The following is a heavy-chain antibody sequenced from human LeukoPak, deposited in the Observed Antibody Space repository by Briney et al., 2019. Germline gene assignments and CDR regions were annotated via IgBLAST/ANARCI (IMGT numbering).Heavy chain of an antibody. CDR1: GGSISSSTYY. CDR3: ARHCWTSYYYMDV. J-gene: IGHJ6*03. Sequence: SETLSFTCTVSGGSISSSTYYWGWIRQPPGKGLEWIGSIYYDGNTYYNPSLKSRVTISVDTSKNQFSLKLSSVTAADTAVYYCARHCWTSYYYMDVWGKGTTVTVSS. CDR2: IYYDGNT. D-gene: IGHD3/OR15-3a*01. V-gene: IGHV4-39*01.